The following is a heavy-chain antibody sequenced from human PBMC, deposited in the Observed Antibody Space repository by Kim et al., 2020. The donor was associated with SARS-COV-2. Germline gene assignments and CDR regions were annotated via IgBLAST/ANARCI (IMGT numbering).Heavy chain of an antibody. Sequence: SETLSLTCTVSGGSISSGGYYWTWIRHHPGKGLEWIGYIYYSGSTSYNPSLESRVTISVDTSKNQFSLNLTSVTAADTAVYYCARGYGSGTYVNPYYYGVDVWGQGTTGTVSS. CDR3: ARGYGSGTYVNPYYYGVDV. CDR2: IYYSGST. CDR1: GGSISSGGYY. D-gene: IGHD3-10*01. V-gene: IGHV4-31*03. J-gene: IGHJ6*02.